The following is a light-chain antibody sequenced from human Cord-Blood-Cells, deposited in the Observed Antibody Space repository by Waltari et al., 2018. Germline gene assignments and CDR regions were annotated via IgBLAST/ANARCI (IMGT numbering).Light chain of an antibody. CDR2: EAA. V-gene: IGKV1-33*01. CDR3: QQYDNLPLT. CDR1: QDISNY. J-gene: IGKJ4*01. Sequence: DIQMTQSPSSLSASVGDRVTITCQASQDISNYLNWYQQKPGKAPKLLIYEAANLETGVPSRFSGSGAETDFTFTISILQPEDIATYYCQQYDNLPLTFGGGTKVEIK.